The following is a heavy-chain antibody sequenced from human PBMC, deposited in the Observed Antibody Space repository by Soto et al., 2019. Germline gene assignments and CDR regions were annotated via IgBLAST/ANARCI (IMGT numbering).Heavy chain of an antibody. Sequence: SETLSLTCTFSCGSIISYYWSWIRQPPGKGLEWIGYIYYSGSTNYNPSLKSRVTISVDTSKNQFSLKLSSVTAADTAVYYCARFPYPTYYYGSGSYFDYWGQGTLVTVSS. D-gene: IGHD3-10*01. J-gene: IGHJ4*02. V-gene: IGHV4-59*01. CDR1: CGSIISYY. CDR2: IYYSGST. CDR3: ARFPYPTYYYGSGSYFDY.